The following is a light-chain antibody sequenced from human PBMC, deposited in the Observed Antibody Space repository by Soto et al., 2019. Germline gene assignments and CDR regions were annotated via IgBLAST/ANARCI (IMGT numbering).Light chain of an antibody. CDR1: SSDVCGYNY. J-gene: IGLJ1*01. V-gene: IGLV2-14*01. CDR3: SSYTSSSTLV. Sequence: QSVLTQPASVSGSPGQSFTISCTGTSSDVCGYNYVSWYQQHPGKAPKLMIYDVSNRPSGVSNRFSGSKSGNTASLTISGLQAEDEADYYCSSYTSSSTLVFGTGTKVTVL. CDR2: DVS.